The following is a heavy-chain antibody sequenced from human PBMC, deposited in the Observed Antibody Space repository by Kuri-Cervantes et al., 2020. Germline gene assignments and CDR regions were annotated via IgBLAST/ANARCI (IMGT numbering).Heavy chain of an antibody. CDR1: GFTFSSYW. J-gene: IGHJ4*02. D-gene: IGHD1-26*01. CDR3: ARRVRLFAVATTTTGELDS. V-gene: IGHV3-7*01. Sequence: GESLKISCAASGFTFSSYWMTWVRQAPGKGLEWVANIKQDGSEKYYVDSVKGRFTISRDNAKMSLYLQLKSLRPDDMAVYYCARRVRLFAVATTTTGELDSWGQGTLVTVSS. CDR2: IKQDGSEK.